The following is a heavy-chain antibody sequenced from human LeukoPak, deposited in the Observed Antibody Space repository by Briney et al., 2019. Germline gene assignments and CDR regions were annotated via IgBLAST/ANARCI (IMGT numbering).Heavy chain of an antibody. CDR2: ITASGGNT. CDR1: GFTFSSYA. D-gene: IGHD4-17*01. V-gene: IGHV3-23*01. Sequence: GGSLRLSCAASGFTFSSYAMGWVRQAPGKGLEWVSAITASGGNTYYADSVKGRFTISRDNSKNTLCLQVNSLRAEDTAVYYWAKKGAYDYGDYGGGLNFDYWGQGTLVTVSS. J-gene: IGHJ4*02. CDR3: AKKGAYDYGDYGGGLNFDY.